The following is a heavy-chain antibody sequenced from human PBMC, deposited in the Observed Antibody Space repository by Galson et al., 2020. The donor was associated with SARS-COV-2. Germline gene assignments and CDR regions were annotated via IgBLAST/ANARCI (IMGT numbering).Heavy chain of an antibody. CDR2: IKQDGSEK. V-gene: IGHV3-7*01. D-gene: IGHD3-22*01. J-gene: IGHJ3*02. Sequence: GSLRLSCVASGFTFSNYWMSWVRQAPGKGLEWVAHIKQDGSEKYYADSVKGRFTISRDNGKNSLYLQVNNLRAEDTAVYYCARDPSSYYDSSGYYGNDAFDIWGQGTMVTVSS. CDR3: ARDPSSYYDSSGYYGNDAFDI. CDR1: GFTFSNYW.